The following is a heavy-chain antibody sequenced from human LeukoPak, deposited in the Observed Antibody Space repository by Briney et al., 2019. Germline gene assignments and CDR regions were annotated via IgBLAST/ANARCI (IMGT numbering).Heavy chain of an antibody. Sequence: GASVKVSCKASGYTFTSYGISWVRQAPGQGLEWVGWISAYNGNTNYAQKLQGRVTMTTDTSTSTAYKELRSLRSGDTAVYYCARGGDYRDDAFDIWGQGTMVTVSS. J-gene: IGHJ3*02. CDR1: GYTFTSYG. D-gene: IGHD4-17*01. V-gene: IGHV1-18*01. CDR2: ISAYNGNT. CDR3: ARGGDYRDDAFDI.